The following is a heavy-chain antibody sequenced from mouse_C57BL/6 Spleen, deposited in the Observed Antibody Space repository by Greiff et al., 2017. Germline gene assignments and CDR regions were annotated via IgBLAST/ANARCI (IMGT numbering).Heavy chain of an antibody. V-gene: IGHV1-85*01. Sequence: QVQLQQPGPELVKPGASVKLSCKASGYTFTSYDINWVKQRPGQGLEWIGWIYPRDGSTKYNEKFKGKATLTVDTSSSTAYMELHSLTSEDSAVYFCARKGGYYYGSSLYWYFDVWGTGTTVTVSS. CDR1: GYTFTSYD. D-gene: IGHD1-1*01. J-gene: IGHJ1*03. CDR2: IYPRDGST. CDR3: ARKGGYYYGSSLYWYFDV.